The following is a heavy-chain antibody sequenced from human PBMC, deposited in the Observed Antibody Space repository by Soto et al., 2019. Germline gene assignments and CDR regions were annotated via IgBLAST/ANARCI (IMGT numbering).Heavy chain of an antibody. CDR3: ARLKPGGYDYFEY. D-gene: IGHD2-8*02. J-gene: IGHJ4*02. CDR2: IRPEGNEK. V-gene: IGHV3-7*01. Sequence: PGGSLRLSCEVSGFTFSSYWMSWVRQAPGKGLEWVANIRPEGNEKYYVDSVRGRFTISRDNAENSLYLQMSSLRVEDTAVYYCARLKPGGYDYFEYWGQGTMVTVYS. CDR1: GFTFSSYW.